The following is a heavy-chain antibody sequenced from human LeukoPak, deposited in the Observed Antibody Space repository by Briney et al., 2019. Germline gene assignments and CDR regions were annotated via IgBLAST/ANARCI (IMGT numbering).Heavy chain of an antibody. CDR2: ISSSSSTI. CDR3: AILGIAVAGTGY. Sequence: GGSLRLSCAASGFIFSGYGMNWVRQAPGKGLEWVSYISSSSSTIYYADSVKGRFTISRDNAKNSLYLQMNSPRAEDTAVYYCAILGIAVAGTGYWGQGTLVTVSS. CDR1: GFIFSGYG. J-gene: IGHJ4*02. D-gene: IGHD6-19*01. V-gene: IGHV3-48*04.